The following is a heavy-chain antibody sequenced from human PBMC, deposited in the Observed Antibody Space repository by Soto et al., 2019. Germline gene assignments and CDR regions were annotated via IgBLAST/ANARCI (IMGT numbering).Heavy chain of an antibody. CDR2: ISGGGSST. CDR1: GFTFSSNA. Sequence: EVQLLESGGGLVQPGGSLRLSCAASGFTFSSNAMSWVRQAPGKGLEWVSVISGGGSSTYYADSVKGRFTLSRDNSKNTLYLQMNRLRVEDTAVYYCAKDHNGSYRPDCLDSWGQGTLVTVSS. J-gene: IGHJ5*01. V-gene: IGHV3-23*01. D-gene: IGHD1-26*01. CDR3: AKDHNGSYRPDCLDS.